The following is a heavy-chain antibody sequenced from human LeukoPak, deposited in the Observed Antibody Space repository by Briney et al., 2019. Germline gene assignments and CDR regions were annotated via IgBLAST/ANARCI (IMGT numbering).Heavy chain of an antibody. J-gene: IGHJ3*02. D-gene: IGHD6-19*01. CDR3: ARSWCSSGWYRGLAAFDI. CDR2: IYYSGST. CDR1: GGSISSSSYY. V-gene: IGHV4-39*01. Sequence: SETLSLTCTVSGGSISSSSYYWGWIRQPPVKGLEWIGSIYYSGSTYYNPSLKSRVTISVDTSKNQFSLKLSSVTAADTAVYYCARSWCSSGWYRGLAAFDIWGQGTMVTVSS.